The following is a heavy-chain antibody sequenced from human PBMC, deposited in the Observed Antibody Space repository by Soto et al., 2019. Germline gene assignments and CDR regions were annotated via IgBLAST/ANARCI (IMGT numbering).Heavy chain of an antibody. Sequence: GASVKVSCKASGFTFTISAVQWVLQSRGQRLEWIGWIVVGSGNTNYAQKFQERVTITRDMSTSTAYMELSSLRSEDTAVYYCAAEGYGIVAFDYWGQGTLVTVSS. CDR3: AAEGYGIVAFDY. V-gene: IGHV1-58*01. CDR2: IVVGSGNT. D-gene: IGHD3-22*01. CDR1: GFTFTISA. J-gene: IGHJ4*02.